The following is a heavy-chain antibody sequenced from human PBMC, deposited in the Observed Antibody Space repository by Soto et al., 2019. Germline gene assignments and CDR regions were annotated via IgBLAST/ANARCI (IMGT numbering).Heavy chain of an antibody. J-gene: IGHJ4*02. CDR2: VSHDGRNT. V-gene: IGHV3-30*18. CDR3: AKGGRRWLVASDFNY. CDR1: GFTFSDYA. Sequence: VQLVESGGGVVQPGRSLRLSCAASGFTFSDYAMHWVRQAPGKGLEWVAVVSHDGRNTHYADSVKGRFTISRDSSKNTISLEMTSLRAADTAVYYCAKGGRRWLVASDFNYWGQGALVTVSS. D-gene: IGHD6-19*01.